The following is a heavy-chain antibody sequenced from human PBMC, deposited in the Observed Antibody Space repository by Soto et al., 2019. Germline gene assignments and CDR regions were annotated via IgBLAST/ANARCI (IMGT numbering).Heavy chain of an antibody. CDR3: ARQNAARENYYYGMDV. D-gene: IGHD6-6*01. CDR1: GYSFTSYW. CDR2: IYPGDSDT. V-gene: IGHV5-51*01. J-gene: IGHJ6*02. Sequence: GESLKISCKGSGYSFTSYWIGWVRQMPGKGLGWMGIIYPGDSDTRYSPSFQGQVTISADKSISTAYLQWSSLKASDTAMYYCARQNAARENYYYGMDVWGQGTTVTVSS.